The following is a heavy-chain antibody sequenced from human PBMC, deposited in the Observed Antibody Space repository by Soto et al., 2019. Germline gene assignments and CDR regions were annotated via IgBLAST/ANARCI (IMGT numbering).Heavy chain of an antibody. CDR1: GGSISIFF. Sequence: PSETLSLTCTVSGGSISIFFWSWIRHPPGKGLEWIGYIYYSGSTKYNPSLKSRVTISVDTSKNQFSLKLTSVTAADTAVYYCARVIGGWYEHDYWGQGTLVTVSS. V-gene: IGHV4-59*01. CDR2: IYYSGST. J-gene: IGHJ4*02. CDR3: ARVIGGWYEHDY. D-gene: IGHD6-19*01.